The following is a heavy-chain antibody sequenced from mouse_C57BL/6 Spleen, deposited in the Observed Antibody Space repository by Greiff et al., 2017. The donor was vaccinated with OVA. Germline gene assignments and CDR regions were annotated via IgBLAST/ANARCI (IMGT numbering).Heavy chain of an antibody. CDR1: GFTFSDYG. V-gene: IGHV5-17*01. CDR3: ATYYYGSGYAMDY. Sequence: EVKLMESGGGLVKPGGSLKLSCAASGFTFSDYGMHWVRQAPEKGLEWVAYISSGSSTIYYADTVKGRFTISRDNAKNTLFLQMTSLRSEDTAMYYCATYYYGSGYAMDYWGQGTSVTVSS. D-gene: IGHD1-1*01. CDR2: ISSGSSTI. J-gene: IGHJ4*01.